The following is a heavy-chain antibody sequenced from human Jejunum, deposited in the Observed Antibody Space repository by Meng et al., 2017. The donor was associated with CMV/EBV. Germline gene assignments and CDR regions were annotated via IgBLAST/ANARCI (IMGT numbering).Heavy chain of an antibody. CDR3: AKDLSGGYCNDTDYSYYYYYGMDV. CDR2: VRNVGNYI. D-gene: IGHD2/OR15-2a*01. Sequence: WVRPAAGKGLEWISTVRNVGNYIYYADSVKGRFTISRDNAKDSLYLQMNSLRAEDTAVYSCAKDLSGGYCNDTDYSYYYYYGMDVWSRGTTVTVSS. J-gene: IGHJ6*02. V-gene: IGHV3-21*01.